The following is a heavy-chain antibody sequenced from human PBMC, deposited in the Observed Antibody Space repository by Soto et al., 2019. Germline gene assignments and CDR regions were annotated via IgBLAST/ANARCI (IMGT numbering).Heavy chain of an antibody. J-gene: IGHJ6*03. CDR1: GYTFTSYD. CDR3: ARATETEWSGYYYYMDV. V-gene: IGHV1-8*01. Sequence: QVQLVQSGAEVKKPGASVKVSCKASGYTFTSYDINWVRQATGQGLEWMGWMNPNSGNTGYAQKFQGRVTMTRNTSISTAYMELSSLRSEDTAVYYCARATETEWSGYYYYMDVCGNGTTVTVSS. D-gene: IGHD3-10*01. CDR2: MNPNSGNT.